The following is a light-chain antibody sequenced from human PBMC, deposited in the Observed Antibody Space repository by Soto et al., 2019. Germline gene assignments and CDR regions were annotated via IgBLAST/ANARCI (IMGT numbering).Light chain of an antibody. CDR3: SSFSSTNTL. V-gene: IGLV2-14*01. CDR2: AVS. Sequence: QSALTQPASVSGSPGQYITISCTGTSSDVGVSNFVSWYQQHPGKAPKLLIYAVSSRPSEVSNRFSGSKSGNTASLTISGLQAEDEADYYCSSFSSTNTLFGGGTKVTVL. CDR1: SSDVGVSNF. J-gene: IGLJ2*01.